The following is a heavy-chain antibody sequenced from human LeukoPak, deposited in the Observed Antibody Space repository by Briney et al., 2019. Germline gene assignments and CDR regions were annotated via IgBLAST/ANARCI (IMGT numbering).Heavy chain of an antibody. V-gene: IGHV1-8*03. Sequence: ASVKVSCKASGYTFTSYNINWVRQAPGQGLEWMAWMHPNNGDTGYAQKFQDRVTVTSNTSISTAYMELRSLTSEDTAVYYCARELIVLEPAARRYNYYMDVWGIGTTVSVSS. CDR1: GYTFTSYN. J-gene: IGHJ6*03. D-gene: IGHD2-2*01. CDR3: ARELIVLEPAARRYNYYMDV. CDR2: MHPNNGDT.